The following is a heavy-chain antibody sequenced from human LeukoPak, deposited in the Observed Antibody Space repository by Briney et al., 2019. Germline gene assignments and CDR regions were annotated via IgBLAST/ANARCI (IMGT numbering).Heavy chain of an antibody. D-gene: IGHD2-21*02. J-gene: IGHJ1*01. Sequence: GGSLRLSCAGSGFTVRSNYMSWARQAPGKGLEWVSVMYSGGSTDYADSVKGRFTISRDNSKNTLFLQMNSLRSEDTAVYYCVRDRHCAGDCPPGNFQHWGQGALVMVSS. CDR2: MYSGGST. V-gene: IGHV3-66*01. CDR1: GFTVRSNY. CDR3: VRDRHCAGDCPPGNFQH.